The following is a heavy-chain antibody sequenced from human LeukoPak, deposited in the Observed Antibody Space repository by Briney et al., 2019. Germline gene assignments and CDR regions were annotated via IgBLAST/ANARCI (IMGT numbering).Heavy chain of an antibody. D-gene: IGHD3-22*01. Sequence: PSETLSLTCTVSGGSISSYYWSWIRQPAGKGLEWIGRIYTSGSTNYNPSLKSRVTMSVDTSKNQFSLKLSSVTAADTAVYYCASSYYDNSGYFGFDPWGQGSLVTVSS. V-gene: IGHV4-4*07. CDR3: ASSYYDNSGYFGFDP. CDR1: GGSISSYY. J-gene: IGHJ5*02. CDR2: IYTSGST.